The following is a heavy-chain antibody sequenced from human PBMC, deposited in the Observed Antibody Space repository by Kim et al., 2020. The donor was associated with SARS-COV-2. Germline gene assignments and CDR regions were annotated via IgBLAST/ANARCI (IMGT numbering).Heavy chain of an antibody. CDR2: IYWNDDK. CDR3: AHRPIRPIFGVVIMVGNFDY. D-gene: IGHD3-3*01. V-gene: IGHV2-5*01. Sequence: SGPTLVNPTQTLTLTCTFSGFSLSTSGVGVGWIRQPPGKALEWLALIYWNDDKRYSPSLKSRLTITKDTSKNQVVLTMTNMDPVDTATYYCAHRPIRPIFGVVIMVGNFDYWGQGTLVTVSS. CDR1: GFSLSTSGVG. J-gene: IGHJ4*02.